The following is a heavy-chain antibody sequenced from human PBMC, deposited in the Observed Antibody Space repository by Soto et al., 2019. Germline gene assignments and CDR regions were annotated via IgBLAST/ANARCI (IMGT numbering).Heavy chain of an antibody. Sequence: ASVKVSCKASGYTFTSYYMHWVRQAPGQGLEWMGIINPSGGSASYAQKFQGRVTMTRDTSTSTVYMELSSLRSEDTAVYYCCVVVVAATQDLPPDYRGQGTLVIVSS. CDR3: CVVVVAATQDLPPDY. V-gene: IGHV1-46*01. CDR2: INPSGGSA. D-gene: IGHD2-15*01. CDR1: GYTFTSYY. J-gene: IGHJ4*02.